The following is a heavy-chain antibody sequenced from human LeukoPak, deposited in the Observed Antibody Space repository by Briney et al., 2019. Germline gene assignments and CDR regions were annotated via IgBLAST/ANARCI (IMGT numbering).Heavy chain of an antibody. J-gene: IGHJ3*02. Sequence: PGGSLRLSCAASGFIFRSHNMHWVRQAPGKGLEWVAVISYDGVSKTYADSAQGRFTISRDNSNNILYLQMNSLRAEDTAVYYCAREVVTYYYDSSGYSGDAFDIWGQGTMVTVSS. CDR1: GFIFRSHN. CDR2: ISYDGVSK. CDR3: AREVVTYYYDSSGYSGDAFDI. V-gene: IGHV3-30-3*01. D-gene: IGHD3-22*01.